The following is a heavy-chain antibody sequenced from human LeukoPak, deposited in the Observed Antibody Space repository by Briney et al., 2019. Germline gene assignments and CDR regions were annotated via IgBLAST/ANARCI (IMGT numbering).Heavy chain of an antibody. Sequence: SVKVSCKASGGTFSSYAISWVRQAPGQGLEWMGGVIPIFGTANYAQKFQGRVTITADESTSTAYMELSSLRSEDTAVYYCARDRDGYNYAFDIWGQGTMVTVSS. CDR3: ARDRDGYNYAFDI. CDR2: VIPIFGTA. D-gene: IGHD5-24*01. J-gene: IGHJ3*02. CDR1: GGTFSSYA. V-gene: IGHV1-69*13.